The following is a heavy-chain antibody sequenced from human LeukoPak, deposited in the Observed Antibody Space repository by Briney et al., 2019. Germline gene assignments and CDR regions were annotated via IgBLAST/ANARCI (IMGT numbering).Heavy chain of an antibody. D-gene: IGHD2-15*01. V-gene: IGHV3-21*01. CDR1: GFTFSSYS. J-gene: IGHJ1*01. CDR3: ARDLMGAAHYFQH. Sequence: GGFLRLSCAASGFTFSSYSMNWVRQAPGKGLEWVSSISSSSSYIYYADSVKGRFTISRDNAKNSLYLQMNSLRAEDTAVYYCARDLMGAAHYFQHWGQGTLVTVSS. CDR2: ISSSSSYI.